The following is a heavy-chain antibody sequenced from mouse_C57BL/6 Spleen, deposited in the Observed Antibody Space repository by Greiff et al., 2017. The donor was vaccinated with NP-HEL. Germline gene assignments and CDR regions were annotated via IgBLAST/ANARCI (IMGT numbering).Heavy chain of an antibody. CDR2: IDPENGDT. CDR1: GFNIKDDY. J-gene: IGHJ4*01. Sequence: EVQLQQSGAELVRPGASVKLSCTASGFNIKDDYMHWVKQRPEQGLEWIGWIDPENGDTEYASKFQGKATITADTSSNTAYLQLSSLTSEDTAVYYCTTIYYGNFYAMDYWGQGTSVTVSS. V-gene: IGHV14-4*01. CDR3: TTIYYGNFYAMDY. D-gene: IGHD2-1*01.